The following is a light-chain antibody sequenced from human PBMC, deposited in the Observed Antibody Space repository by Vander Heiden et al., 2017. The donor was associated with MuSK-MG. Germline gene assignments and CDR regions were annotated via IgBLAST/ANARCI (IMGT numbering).Light chain of an antibody. CDR3: QQYNNWPPGT. V-gene: IGKV3-15*01. CDR1: QSVGSY. J-gene: IGKJ1*01. Sequence: EIVVTQSPATLSGSPGERVTLSCRASQSVGSYLAWYHQRPGQPPRLLISGSSTKAPGMSARVSGSWYGTEFTLTISSRQSEDFGLYYCQQYNNWPPGTFGQGTKVEIK. CDR2: GSS.